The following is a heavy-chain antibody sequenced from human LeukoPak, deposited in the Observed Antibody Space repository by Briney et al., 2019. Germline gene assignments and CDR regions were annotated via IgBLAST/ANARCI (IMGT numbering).Heavy chain of an antibody. Sequence: GGSLRLSCAASGFTFSDYYMSWIRQAPGKGLGWVSYISSSGSTIYYADSVKGRFTISRDNAKNSLYLQMNSLRAEDTAVYYCARDLVAAAGTNFDYWGQGTLVTVSS. CDR1: GFTFSDYY. J-gene: IGHJ4*02. D-gene: IGHD6-13*01. CDR2: ISSSGSTI. CDR3: ARDLVAAAGTNFDY. V-gene: IGHV3-11*04.